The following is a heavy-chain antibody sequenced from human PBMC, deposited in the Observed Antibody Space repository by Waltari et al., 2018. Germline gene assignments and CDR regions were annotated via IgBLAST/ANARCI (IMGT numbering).Heavy chain of an antibody. Sequence: QVQLVQSGAEVKKPGASVKVSCKASGYTFTSYYMHWVRQAPGQGLEWMGIINPSGGSTSYAQKFQGRVTMTRDTSTSTVYMELSSLRSEDTAVYYCASHPAYDFWSGYDAFDIWGQGTMVTGSS. CDR3: ASHPAYDFWSGYDAFDI. CDR2: INPSGGST. J-gene: IGHJ3*02. D-gene: IGHD3-3*01. V-gene: IGHV1-46*01. CDR1: GYTFTSYY.